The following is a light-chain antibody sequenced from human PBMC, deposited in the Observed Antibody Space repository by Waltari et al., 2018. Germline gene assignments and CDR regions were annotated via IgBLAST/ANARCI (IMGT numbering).Light chain of an antibody. Sequence: MTQSPTSLSASVGDRITMTCRASHSISNYLIWYQHKPGKAPKCLIYGASTLQSGVPSRFSGGGSGTEFTLTISSLQPEDFATYFCQQTYSSPWTFGQGTKVEI. J-gene: IGKJ1*01. CDR2: GAS. V-gene: IGKV1-39*01. CDR1: HSISNY. CDR3: QQTYSSPWT.